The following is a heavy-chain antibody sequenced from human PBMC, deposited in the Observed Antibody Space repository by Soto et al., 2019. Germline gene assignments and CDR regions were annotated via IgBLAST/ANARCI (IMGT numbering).Heavy chain of an antibody. J-gene: IGHJ6*02. D-gene: IGHD1-26*01. CDR2: ISYDGSNK. V-gene: IGHV3-30*18. CDR3: AKDTTSWYYYYGMDV. Sequence: QVQLVESGGGVVQPGRSLRLSCAASGFTFSSYGMHWVRQAPGKGLEWVAGISYDGSNKYYADSVKGRFTISRDNSKNTLYLQMNSLRAEDTAGYYCAKDTTSWYYYYGMDVWGQGTTVTVSS. CDR1: GFTFSSYG.